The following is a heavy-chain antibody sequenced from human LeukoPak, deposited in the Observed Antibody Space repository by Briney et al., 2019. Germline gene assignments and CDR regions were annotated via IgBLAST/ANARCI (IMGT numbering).Heavy chain of an antibody. CDR2: INQDGSEK. Sequence: GGSLRLSCVASRFKFNDYYMGWIRQAPGKGLEWVANINQDGSEKHYVASVEGRFTISRNNAKNSLFVQMNSLRAEDTAVYYCARGPPYDILLPGVYYYYYYMDVWGKGTTVTVSS. D-gene: IGHD3-9*01. V-gene: IGHV3-7*01. J-gene: IGHJ6*03. CDR1: RFKFNDYY. CDR3: ARGPPYDILLPGVYYYYYYMDV.